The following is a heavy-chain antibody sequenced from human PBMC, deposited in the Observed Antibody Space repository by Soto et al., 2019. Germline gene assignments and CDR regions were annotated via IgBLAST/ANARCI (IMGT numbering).Heavy chain of an antibody. Sequence: SETLSLTCAVYGGSFSGYYWSWIRQPPGKGLEWIGEINHSGSTNYNPSLKSRVTISVDTSKNQFSLKLSSVTAADTAVYYCARVRSIYDYGDYGYSYWGQGTLVTVSS. V-gene: IGHV4-34*01. D-gene: IGHD4-17*01. CDR1: GGSFSGYY. CDR2: INHSGST. J-gene: IGHJ4*02. CDR3: ARVRSIYDYGDYGYSY.